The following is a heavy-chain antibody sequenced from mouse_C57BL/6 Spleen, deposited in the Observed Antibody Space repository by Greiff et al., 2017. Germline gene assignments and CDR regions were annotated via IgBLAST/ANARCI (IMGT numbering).Heavy chain of an antibody. D-gene: IGHD2-3*01. Sequence: QVQLQQSGAELVRPGSSVKLSCKASGYTFTSYWMDWVKQRPGQGLEWIGNIYPSDSETHYNQKFKDKATLTVDKSSSTAYMQLSSLTSEDSAVYYCARRGDGLYYFDYWGQGTTLTVSS. J-gene: IGHJ2*01. CDR2: IYPSDSET. CDR3: ARRGDGLYYFDY. V-gene: IGHV1-61*01. CDR1: GYTFTSYW.